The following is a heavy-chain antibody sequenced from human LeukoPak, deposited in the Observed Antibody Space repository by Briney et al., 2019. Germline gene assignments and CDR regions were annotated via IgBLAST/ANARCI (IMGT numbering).Heavy chain of an antibody. V-gene: IGHV3-23*01. CDR1: GFTFRSNA. D-gene: IGHD3-9*01. CDR2: ISGSGGST. J-gene: IGHJ4*02. CDR3: AKDRKMLLRYFDCFDY. Sequence: PGGSLRLSCAASGFTFRSNAMNWVGQAPGKGREGASTISGSGGSTDYADSVKGRFTISRDNSKNTLYLQMNSLRAEDTAVYYCAKDRKMLLRYFDCFDYWGQGTLVTVSS.